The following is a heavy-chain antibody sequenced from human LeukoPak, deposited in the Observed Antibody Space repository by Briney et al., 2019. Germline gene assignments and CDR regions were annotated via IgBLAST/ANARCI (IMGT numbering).Heavy chain of an antibody. D-gene: IGHD3-22*01. J-gene: IGHJ3*02. CDR3: ARDPYDSSPFDI. Sequence: GASVKVSCKASGGTFSSYAISWVRQAPGQGLEWTGGIIPIFGTANYAQKFQGRVTITADESTSTAYMELSSLRSEDTAVYYCARDPYDSSPFDIWGQGTMVTVSS. CDR2: IIPIFGTA. V-gene: IGHV1-69*13. CDR1: GGTFSSYA.